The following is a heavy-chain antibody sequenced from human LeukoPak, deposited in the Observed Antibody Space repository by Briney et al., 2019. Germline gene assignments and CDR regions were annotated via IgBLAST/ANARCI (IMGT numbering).Heavy chain of an antibody. V-gene: IGHV4-61*02. CDR1: GGSISSGSYY. Sequence: PSETLSLTCTVSGGSISSGSYYWSWIRQPAGKGLEWIGRIYIGGSTNYNPSLNGRISMSVDTSKNQFSLNLTSVTAADTAVYYCASDNWNEYFDHWGQGTLVTVSS. J-gene: IGHJ4*02. D-gene: IGHD1-1*01. CDR2: IYIGGST. CDR3: ASDNWNEYFDH.